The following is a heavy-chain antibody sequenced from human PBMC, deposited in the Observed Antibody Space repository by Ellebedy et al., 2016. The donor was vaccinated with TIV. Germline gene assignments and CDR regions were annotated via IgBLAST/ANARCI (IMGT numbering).Heavy chain of an antibody. CDR1: GGFISSYY. D-gene: IGHD3-10*01. Sequence: PSETLSLTCTVSGGFISSYYWSWVRQSPGKGLEWIAYIYYSGRTNYNPSLKSRVTISVGPPKKQFPLNLTSVPAADTAVYYCARGGFFGSGSALGGIWGQGTKVTVSS. V-gene: IGHV4-59*01. J-gene: IGHJ3*02. CDR3: ARGGFFGSGSALGGI. CDR2: IYYSGRT.